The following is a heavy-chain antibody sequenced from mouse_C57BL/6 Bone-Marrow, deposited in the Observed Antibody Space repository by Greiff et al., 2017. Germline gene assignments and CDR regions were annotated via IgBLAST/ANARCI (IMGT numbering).Heavy chain of an antibody. CDR1: GYTFTSYW. D-gene: IGHD2-4*01. CDR3: ARDPYDYDSDYFDY. Sequence: VQLQQPGAELVRPGSSVKLSCKASGYTFTSYWMHWVKQRPIQGLEWIGNIDPSDSETHYNQKFKDKATLTVDKSSSTAYMQLSSLTSEDSAVYYCARDPYDYDSDYFDYWGQGTTLTVSS. CDR2: IDPSDSET. J-gene: IGHJ2*01. V-gene: IGHV1-52*01.